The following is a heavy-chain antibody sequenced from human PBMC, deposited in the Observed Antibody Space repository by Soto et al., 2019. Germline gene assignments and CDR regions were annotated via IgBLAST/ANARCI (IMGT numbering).Heavy chain of an antibody. Sequence: EVQLVETGGGLMQPGESLRLSCAASGFTVSYNYMSWVRQAPGKGLEWVSVIYSGGNTYYADSVKGRFTISRDDSKNTLYLQMNSLRAEDTAVYYCAKDLRISVAAAGKAYYYYYGMDVWGQGTTVTVSS. CDR1: GFTVSYNY. CDR3: AKDLRISVAAAGKAYYYYYGMDV. D-gene: IGHD6-13*01. J-gene: IGHJ6*02. CDR2: IYSGGNT. V-gene: IGHV3-53*02.